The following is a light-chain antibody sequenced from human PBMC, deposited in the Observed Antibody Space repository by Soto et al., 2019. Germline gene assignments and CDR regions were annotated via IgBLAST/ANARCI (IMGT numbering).Light chain of an antibody. CDR3: QQRSNYLFT. CDR1: QSLNSD. Sequence: EIVLTQSPATVSLSPGDRATLSCRASQSLNSDLAWYQQKPGQAPRLLIFDASNRATGIPARFSGSGSGTDFNLTISSLEPEDFAVYYCQQRSNYLFTFGPGTTVDIK. J-gene: IGKJ3*01. CDR2: DAS. V-gene: IGKV3-11*01.